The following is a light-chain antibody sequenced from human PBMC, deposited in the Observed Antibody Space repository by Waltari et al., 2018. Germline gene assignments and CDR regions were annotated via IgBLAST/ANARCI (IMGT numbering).Light chain of an antibody. J-gene: IGKJ2*03. Sequence: AVQMTQSPSSLSASVGDRVSITCRASRGVGSDLSWYQQKAGTAPKLLIYAISTLQSGVPSRFSGSGSATDFTPTISNLQPEDFATYYCLQDSYKPYSFGPGTKLEIK. CDR3: LQDSYKPYS. V-gene: IGKV1-6*01. CDR2: AIS. CDR1: RGVGSD.